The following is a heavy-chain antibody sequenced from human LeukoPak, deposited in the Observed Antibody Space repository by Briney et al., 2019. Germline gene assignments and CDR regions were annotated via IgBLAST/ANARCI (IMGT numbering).Heavy chain of an antibody. J-gene: IGHJ4*02. D-gene: IGHD4-17*01. CDR1: GFTFSSYD. CDR2: IVGGGSTT. Sequence: GGSLRLSCAASGFTFSSYDMNWVRQAPGKGLEWISNIVGGGSTTYYADSVKGRFTISRDNAKNSLYLQMNSLRAEDTAVYLCARRPTATTEFDYWGQGTLVTVSS. CDR3: ARRPTATTEFDY. V-gene: IGHV3-48*03.